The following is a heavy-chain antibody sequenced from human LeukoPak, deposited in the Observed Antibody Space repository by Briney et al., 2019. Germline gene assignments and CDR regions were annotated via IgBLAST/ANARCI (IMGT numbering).Heavy chain of an antibody. J-gene: IGHJ4*02. CDR3: ARVAPSQWLLLPNYFDY. Sequence: SETLSLTCTVSGGSIRSYYWSWIRQPPGKGLEWIGYIYYTGSTKYNSSLKSRATISVDTSKNQFSLKLSSVTAADTAVYYCARVAPSQWLLLPNYFDYWGQETLVTVSS. CDR1: GGSIRSYY. CDR2: IYYTGST. D-gene: IGHD3-22*01. V-gene: IGHV4-59*01.